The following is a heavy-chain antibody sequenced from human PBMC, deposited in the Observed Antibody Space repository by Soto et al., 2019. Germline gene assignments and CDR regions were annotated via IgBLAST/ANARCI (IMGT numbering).Heavy chain of an antibody. V-gene: IGHV3-23*01. Sequence: GGSLRLSCAASGFTFSSYAMSWVRQAPGKGLEWVSAISGSGGSTYYADSVKGRFTISRDNSKNTLYLQMNSLRAEDTAVYYCAKDISRIAAGFDAFDIWGQGTVVTVSS. CDR2: ISGSGGST. CDR3: AKDISRIAAGFDAFDI. D-gene: IGHD6-25*01. CDR1: GFTFSSYA. J-gene: IGHJ3*02.